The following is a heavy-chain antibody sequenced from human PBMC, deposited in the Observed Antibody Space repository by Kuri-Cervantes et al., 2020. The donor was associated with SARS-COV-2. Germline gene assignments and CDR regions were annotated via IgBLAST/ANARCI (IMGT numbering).Heavy chain of an antibody. CDR3: GSSRWGYYYYGMDV. J-gene: IGHJ6*02. CDR1: GFTFSSYA. D-gene: IGHD3-16*01. V-gene: IGHV3-23*01. Sequence: GESLKISCAASGFTFSSYAMSWVRQAPGKGLEWVSAISGSGGSTYYADSVKGRFTISRDNSKNTLYLQMNSLRAEDTAVYYCGSSRWGYYYYGMDVWGQGTTVTVSS. CDR2: ISGSGGST.